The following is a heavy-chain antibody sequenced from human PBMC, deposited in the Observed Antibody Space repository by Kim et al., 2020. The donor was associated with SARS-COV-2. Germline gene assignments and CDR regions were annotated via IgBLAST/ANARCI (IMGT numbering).Heavy chain of an antibody. Sequence: GGSLRLSCAASGFTFSSYSMNWVRQAPGKGLEWVSSISSSSSYIYYANSVKGRFTISRDNAKNSLYLQMNSLRAEDTAVYYCARDLRAIVVPAAGAGWGQGTLVTVSS. V-gene: IGHV3-21*01. CDR3: ARDLRAIVVPAAGAG. D-gene: IGHD2-2*01. J-gene: IGHJ4*02. CDR1: GFTFSSYS. CDR2: ISSSSSYI.